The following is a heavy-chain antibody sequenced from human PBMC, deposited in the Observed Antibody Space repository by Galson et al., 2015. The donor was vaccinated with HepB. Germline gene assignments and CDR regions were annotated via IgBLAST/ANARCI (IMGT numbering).Heavy chain of an antibody. CDR1: GFTFSSYS. J-gene: IGHJ6*02. Sequence: SLRLSCAASGFTFSSYSMNWVRQAPGKGLEWVSSISSSSSDIYYADSVKGRFTISRDKAKNSLYLQMNSLRAEDTAVYYCWRPAGGMDVWGQGTTVTVSS. CDR3: WRPAGGMDV. V-gene: IGHV3-21*01. CDR2: ISSSSSDI.